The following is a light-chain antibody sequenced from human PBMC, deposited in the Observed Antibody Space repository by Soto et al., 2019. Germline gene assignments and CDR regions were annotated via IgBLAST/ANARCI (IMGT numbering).Light chain of an antibody. CDR1: SGHSTYI. Sequence: QLVLTQSSSASASLGSSVKLTCILSSGHSTYIIAWHQQQPGKAPRFLMTLDRSGSYNRGSGVPDRISGSSSGADRYLTISDLQFEDEGDYYCETWYSNTHKVFGGGTQLTVL. V-gene: IGLV4-60*02. CDR2: LDRSGSY. J-gene: IGLJ3*02. CDR3: ETWYSNTHKV.